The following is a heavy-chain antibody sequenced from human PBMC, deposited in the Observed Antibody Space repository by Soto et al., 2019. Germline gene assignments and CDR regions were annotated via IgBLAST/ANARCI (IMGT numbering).Heavy chain of an antibody. CDR1: GYTFTTYG. J-gene: IGHJ4*02. D-gene: IGHD6-6*01. Sequence: QVQLVQSGTEVKQPGASVKVSCKASGYTFTTYGINWVRQAPGQGLEWMGWISAYNGNTDYAQNLQGRVTMTTDTSTSTAYMELRSLRSDDTAVYYCARDATIATPAGGCWGQGTLVTVSS. CDR3: ARDATIATPAGGC. V-gene: IGHV1-18*01. CDR2: ISAYNGNT.